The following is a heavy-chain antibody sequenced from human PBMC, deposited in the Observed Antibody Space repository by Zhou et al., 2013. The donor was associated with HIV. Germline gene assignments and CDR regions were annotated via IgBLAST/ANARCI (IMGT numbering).Heavy chain of an antibody. CDR2: INPSGGST. CDR3: ARDPGVVAATPFYYYGMDV. CDR1: GYTFTSYY. Sequence: QVQLVQSGAEVKKPGASVKVSCKASGYTFTSYYMHWVRQAPGQGLEWMGIINPSGGSTSYAQKFQGRVTMTRDTSTSTVYMELSSLRSEDTAVYYCARDPGVVAATPFYYYGMDVWGQGTTVTVSS. D-gene: IGHD2-15*01. J-gene: IGHJ6*02. V-gene: IGHV1-46*01.